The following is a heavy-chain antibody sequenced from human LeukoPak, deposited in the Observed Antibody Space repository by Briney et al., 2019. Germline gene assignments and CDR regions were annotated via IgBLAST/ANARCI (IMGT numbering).Heavy chain of an antibody. Sequence: PSETLSLTCTVSGGSISSSSYYWGWIRQPPGKGLEWIGSIYYSGSTYYNPSLKSRVTISVDTSKNQFSLKLSSVTAADTAVYYCARLRRYSSSWYPESPRWSVFDYWGQGTLVTVSS. CDR3: ARLRRYSSSWYPESPRWSVFDY. V-gene: IGHV4-39*01. CDR1: GGSISSSSYY. J-gene: IGHJ4*02. CDR2: IYYSGST. D-gene: IGHD6-13*01.